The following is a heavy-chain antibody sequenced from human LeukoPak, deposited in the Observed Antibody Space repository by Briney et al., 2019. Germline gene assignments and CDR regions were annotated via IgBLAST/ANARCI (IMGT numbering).Heavy chain of an antibody. CDR3: ARELGWDWNDPPFYYYYYMDV. CDR1: GYTFTSYY. D-gene: IGHD1-1*01. Sequence: GASVKVSCKASGYTFTSYYMHWVRQAPGQGLEWMGIINPSGGSTSYAQKFQGRVTMTRDMSTSTVYMELSSLRSEDTAVYYCARELGWDWNDPPFYYYYYMDVWGKGTTVTVSS. CDR2: INPSGGST. J-gene: IGHJ6*03. V-gene: IGHV1-46*01.